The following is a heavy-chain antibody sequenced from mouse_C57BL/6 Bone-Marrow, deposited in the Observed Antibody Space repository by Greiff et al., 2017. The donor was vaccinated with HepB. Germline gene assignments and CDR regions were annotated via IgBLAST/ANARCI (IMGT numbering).Heavy chain of an antibody. Sequence: VQLQQSGPGLVQPSQSLSITCTVSGFSLTSYGVHWVRQSPGKGLEWLGVIWSGGSTDYNAAFISRLSISKDNSKSQVSFKMNSLQADDTAIYYCAKKGDIYYDYDGGYAMDYWGQGTSVTVSS. CDR1: GFSLTSYG. CDR2: IWSGGST. J-gene: IGHJ4*01. D-gene: IGHD2-4*01. V-gene: IGHV2-2*01. CDR3: AKKGDIYYDYDGGYAMDY.